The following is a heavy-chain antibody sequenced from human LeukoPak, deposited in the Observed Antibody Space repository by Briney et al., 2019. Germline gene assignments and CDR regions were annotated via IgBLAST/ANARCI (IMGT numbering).Heavy chain of an antibody. J-gene: IGHJ4*02. V-gene: IGHV4-34*01. D-gene: IGHD1-26*01. Sequence: PETLSLTCAVYGGSFSGYYWSWIRQPPGKGLEWIGEINHSGSTNYNPSLKSRVTISVDTSKNQFSLKLSSVTAADTAVYYCARISGSEAFDYWGQGTLVTVSS. CDR3: ARISGSEAFDY. CDR1: GGSFSGYY. CDR2: INHSGST.